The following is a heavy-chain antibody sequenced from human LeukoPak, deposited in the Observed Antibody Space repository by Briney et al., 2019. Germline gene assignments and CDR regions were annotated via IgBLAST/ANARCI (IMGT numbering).Heavy chain of an antibody. V-gene: IGHV3-13*04. CDR2: IGTAGDT. CDR1: GFTFSSYD. J-gene: IGHJ4*02. Sequence: PGGSLRLSCAASGFTFSSYDVHWVRQTTGKGLEWVSAIGTAGDTYYPGSVKGRFTISRENAKNSLCLQMNSLRAGDTAVYYCVRGMGYCGSTSCPYFDYWGQGTLVTVSS. D-gene: IGHD2-2*01. CDR3: VRGMGYCGSTSCPYFDY.